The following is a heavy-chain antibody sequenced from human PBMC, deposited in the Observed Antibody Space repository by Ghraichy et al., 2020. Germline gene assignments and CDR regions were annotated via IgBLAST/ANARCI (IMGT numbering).Heavy chain of an antibody. V-gene: IGHV1-69*04. Sequence: SVKVSCKASGGTFSSYAISWVRQAPGQGLEWMGRIIPILGIANYAQKFQGRVTITADKSTSTAYMELSSLRSEDTAVYYCASLGVEYCSSTSCYSSNPPQSDFDYWGQGTLVTVSS. J-gene: IGHJ4*02. CDR1: GGTFSSYA. CDR2: IIPILGIA. CDR3: ASLGVEYCSSTSCYSSNPPQSDFDY. D-gene: IGHD2-2*01.